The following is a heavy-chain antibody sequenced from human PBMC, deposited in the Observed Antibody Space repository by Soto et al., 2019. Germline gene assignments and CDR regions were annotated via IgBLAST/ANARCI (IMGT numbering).Heavy chain of an antibody. CDR1: GLPFSNAW. D-gene: IGHD3-10*01. CDR2: IKSKTDGGTT. J-gene: IGHJ6*02. Sequence: GGSLRLSCAASGLPFSNAWMNWVRRAPGKGLEWVGRIKSKTDGGTTDYAAPVKGRFTISRDDSKNTLYLQMNSLKTEDTAVYYCTTQKDYYGYGMDVWGQGTTVTVSS. V-gene: IGHV3-15*07. CDR3: TTQKDYYGYGMDV.